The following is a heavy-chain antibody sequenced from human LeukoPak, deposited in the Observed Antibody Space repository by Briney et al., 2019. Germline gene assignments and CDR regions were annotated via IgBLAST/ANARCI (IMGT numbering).Heavy chain of an antibody. Sequence: PGGSLRLSCAASGFTFSSYAMSWVRQAPGKGLEWVSAISGSGGSTYYADSVKGRFTISRDNSKNTLYLQMNSLRAEDTAVYYCAKDQVASGLKLPYYFDYWGQGTLVTVSS. CDR3: AKDQVASGLKLPYYFDY. J-gene: IGHJ4*02. CDR1: GFTFSSYA. D-gene: IGHD1-26*01. V-gene: IGHV3-23*01. CDR2: ISGSGGST.